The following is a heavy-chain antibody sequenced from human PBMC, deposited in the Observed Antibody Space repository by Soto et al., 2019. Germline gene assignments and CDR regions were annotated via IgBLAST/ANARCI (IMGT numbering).Heavy chain of an antibody. CDR2: ISGSGGST. CDR3: AKADRWLLDY. V-gene: IGHV3-23*01. CDR1: GFTFSSYA. D-gene: IGHD6-19*01. J-gene: IGHJ4*02. Sequence: PGGSLRLSCAASGFTFSSYAMSWVHQAPGKGLEWVSGISGSGGSTYYADSVKGRFTISRANSKNTMSLQMNSLRAEDTAVYYCAKADRWLLDYWGQGTLVTVSS.